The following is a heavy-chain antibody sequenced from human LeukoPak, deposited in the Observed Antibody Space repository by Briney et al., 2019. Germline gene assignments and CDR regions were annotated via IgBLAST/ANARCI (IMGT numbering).Heavy chain of an antibody. J-gene: IGHJ5*02. D-gene: IGHD3-16*02. CDR3: ARGPLVRLPSSFDP. CDR1: GYTFTSYD. CDR2: MNPNSGNT. Sequence: ASVKVSCKASGYTFTSYDINWVRQATGQGLEWMGWMNPNSGNTGSAQRFQGRITMTRDTSISTVYMELSSLRSEDTAVYYCARGPLVRLPSSFDPWGQGTLVTVSS. V-gene: IGHV1-8*01.